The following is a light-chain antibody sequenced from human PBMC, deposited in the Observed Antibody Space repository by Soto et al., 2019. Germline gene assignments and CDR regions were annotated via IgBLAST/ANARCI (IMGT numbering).Light chain of an antibody. J-gene: IGKJ4*01. CDR3: QQYDNLLT. V-gene: IGKV1-33*01. CDR1: RAISGF. CDR2: DAS. Sequence: IPLTQSTSSLSASVGDRVTITCRASRAISGFLVWYQQHPGPATKLLIYDASNLETGVPSRFSGSGSGTDFTFTISSLQPEDIATYYCQQYDNLLTFGGGTKVDIK.